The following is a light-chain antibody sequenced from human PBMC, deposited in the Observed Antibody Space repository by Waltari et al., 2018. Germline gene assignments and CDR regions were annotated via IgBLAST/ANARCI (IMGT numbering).Light chain of an antibody. CDR1: SLRSYY. CDR3: NCRDSSGNHVV. Sequence: SSELTHDPAVPVALGPTVRITYQRESLRSYYARRYQQKPRQAPGLVIYGKNNRPSGTPDLFSGSSSGNTAASTITGAQAEDEADYYLNCRDSSGNHVVFGGGTKLTVL. V-gene: IGLV3-19*01. CDR2: GKN. J-gene: IGLJ2*01.